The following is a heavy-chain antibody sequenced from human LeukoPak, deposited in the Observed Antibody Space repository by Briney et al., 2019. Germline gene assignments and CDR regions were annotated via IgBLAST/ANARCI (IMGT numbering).Heavy chain of an antibody. CDR2: ISDNGGST. CDR1: GFTFNSYA. D-gene: IGHD3-9*01. V-gene: IGHV3-23*01. Sequence: GGSLRLSCAASGFTFNSYAMNWVRQAPGKGLEWVSGISDNGGSTYYADSVKGRFTISRDNSKNTLYLQVNSLRAEDTAVYHCTKVIRNYDMAFDYWGQGTLVTVSS. J-gene: IGHJ4*02. CDR3: TKVIRNYDMAFDY.